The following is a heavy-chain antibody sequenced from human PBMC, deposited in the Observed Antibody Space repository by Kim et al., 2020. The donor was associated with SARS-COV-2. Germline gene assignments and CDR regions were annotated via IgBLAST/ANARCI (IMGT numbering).Heavy chain of an antibody. CDR2: IYYSGST. V-gene: IGHV4-59*08. D-gene: IGHD2-2*01. CDR1: GGSISSYY. CDR3: ARRRKDNQRAETDDAFDI. Sequence: SETLSLTCTVSGGSISSYYWSWIRQPPGKGLEWIGYIYYSGSTNYNPSLKSRVTISVDTSKNQFSLKLSSVTAADTAVYYCARRRKDNQRAETDDAFDI. J-gene: IGHJ3*02.